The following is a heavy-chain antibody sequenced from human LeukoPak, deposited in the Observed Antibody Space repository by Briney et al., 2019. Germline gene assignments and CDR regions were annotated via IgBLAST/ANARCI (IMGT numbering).Heavy chain of an antibody. Sequence: ASVKVSCKASGYTFTGYYMHWVRQAPGQGLEWMGWINPNSGGTNYAQKFQGGVTMTRDTSISTAYMELSRLRSDDTAVYYCARVASSGYYRDWFDPWGQGTLVTVSS. CDR2: INPNSGGT. CDR3: ARVASSGYYRDWFDP. CDR1: GYTFTGYY. D-gene: IGHD3-22*01. J-gene: IGHJ5*02. V-gene: IGHV1-2*02.